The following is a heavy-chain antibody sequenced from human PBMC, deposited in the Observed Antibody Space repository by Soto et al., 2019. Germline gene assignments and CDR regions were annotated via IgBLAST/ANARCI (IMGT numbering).Heavy chain of an antibody. CDR2: MSASGGNT. J-gene: IGHJ4*02. D-gene: IGHD1-26*01. CDR1: GFLFNSYA. CDR3: ARDLRVGGNHYVDFDY. V-gene: IGHV3-23*01. Sequence: PGGSLRLSCAASGFLFNSYAMSWVRQAPGKGLQWVSTMSASGGNTYYADSVEGRFTVSRDFSKKTLYLQMTSLRAEDTAIYYCARDLRVGGNHYVDFDYWGQGALVTVSS.